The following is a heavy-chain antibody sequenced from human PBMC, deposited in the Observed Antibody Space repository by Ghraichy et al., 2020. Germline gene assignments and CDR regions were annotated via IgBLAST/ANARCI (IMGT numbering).Heavy chain of an antibody. V-gene: IGHV4-59*01. CDR1: GGSISSYY. CDR3: ARDSGIVVVPAAMGGGYYYGMDV. CDR2: IYYSGST. D-gene: IGHD2-2*01. J-gene: IGHJ6*02. Sequence: SETLSLTCTVSGGSISSYYWSWIRQPPGKGLEWIGYIYYSGSTNYNPSLKSRVTISVDTSKNQFSLKLSSVTAADTAVYYCARDSGIVVVPAAMGGGYYYGMDVWGQGTTVTVSS.